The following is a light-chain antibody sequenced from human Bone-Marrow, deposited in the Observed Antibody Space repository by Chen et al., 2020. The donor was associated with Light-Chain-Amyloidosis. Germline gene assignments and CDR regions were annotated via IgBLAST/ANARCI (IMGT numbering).Light chain of an antibody. Sequence: DIVMTQSPDSLAVSLGERATINCKSSQSVLYSSNNKNYLAWYQQKPGQPPKLLIHWASTRESGVPDRFRGSGSGTDFTLTIRSLQAEDVAVYYCQQYYNTLTFGPGTKVNIK. CDR3: QQYYNTLT. CDR2: WAS. V-gene: IGKV4-1*01. CDR1: QSVLYSSNNKNY. J-gene: IGKJ3*01.